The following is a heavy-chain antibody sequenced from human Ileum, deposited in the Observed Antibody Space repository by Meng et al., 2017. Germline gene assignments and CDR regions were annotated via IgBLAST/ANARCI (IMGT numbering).Heavy chain of an antibody. J-gene: IGHJ2*01. CDR3: ARNFRFFDL. CDR1: GFTFSSYA. CDR2: ISGSGGST. V-gene: IGHV3-23*01. Sequence: GESLKISCAASGFTFSSYAITWVRQAPGKGLEWVSTISGSGGSTYYADSVKGRFTISRDNSKNTLYLQMNSLRAEDTAVYYCARNFRFFDLWGHGTLVTVSS.